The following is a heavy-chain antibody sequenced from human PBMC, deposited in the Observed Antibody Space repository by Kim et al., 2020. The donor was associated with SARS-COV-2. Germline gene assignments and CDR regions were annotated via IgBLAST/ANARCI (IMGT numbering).Heavy chain of an antibody. J-gene: IGHJ6*02. Sequence: SETLSLTCAVYGGSFSGYYWSWIRQPPGKGLEWIGEINHSGSTNYNPSLKSRVTISVDTSKNQFSLKLSSVTAADTAVYYCARERLVYDILTGYSSHGYYYYGMDVWGQGTTVTVSS. CDR3: ARERLVYDILTGYSSHGYYYYGMDV. D-gene: IGHD3-9*01. CDR2: INHSGST. V-gene: IGHV4-34*01. CDR1: GGSFSGYY.